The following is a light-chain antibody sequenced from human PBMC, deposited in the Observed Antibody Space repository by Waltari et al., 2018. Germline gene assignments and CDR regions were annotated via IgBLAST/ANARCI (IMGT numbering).Light chain of an antibody. Sequence: QSALSQPPSASGSPGQSVTISCTGSSSDVGAYDYVSWYQQRPGKAPKVLIYEVNKRPSGVPHRLCGSKSGATASLTVSWLQAEDEADYYCASYAGGDTPYVFGTGTTVTV. CDR1: SSDVGAYDY. CDR2: EVN. J-gene: IGLJ1*01. CDR3: ASYAGGDTPYV. V-gene: IGLV2-8*01.